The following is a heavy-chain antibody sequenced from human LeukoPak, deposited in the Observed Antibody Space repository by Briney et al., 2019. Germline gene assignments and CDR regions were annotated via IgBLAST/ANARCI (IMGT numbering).Heavy chain of an antibody. D-gene: IGHD2-2*01. J-gene: IGHJ5*02. Sequence: KPSETLSLTCTVSGGSISSSNYYWGWIRQPPGKGLEWIGSIYYSESTHYNPSLKSRVTISVDTSKNQFSLRLSSVTAADTAVYYCARQTIVVVEVGWFDPWGQGTLVTVSS. CDR2: IYYSEST. V-gene: IGHV4-39*01. CDR1: GGSISSSNYY. CDR3: ARQTIVVVEVGWFDP.